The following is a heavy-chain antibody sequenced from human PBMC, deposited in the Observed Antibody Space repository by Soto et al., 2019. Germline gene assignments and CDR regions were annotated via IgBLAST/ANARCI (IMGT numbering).Heavy chain of an antibody. CDR3: ARHGGSGYCYTDFDF. V-gene: IGHV3-23*01. CDR1: GFTCTSYA. J-gene: IGHJ4*02. CDR2: ISGSGGST. Sequence: EVQLLESGGGLVQPGGSLRLSCAASGFTCTSYAMSWVRQAPGKGLEWVSGISGSGGSTYHADSVKGRFIISRDNSKNALYLQMNSLRAEDTAVYYCARHGGSGYCYTDFDFWGQGTLVTVSS. D-gene: IGHD3-22*01.